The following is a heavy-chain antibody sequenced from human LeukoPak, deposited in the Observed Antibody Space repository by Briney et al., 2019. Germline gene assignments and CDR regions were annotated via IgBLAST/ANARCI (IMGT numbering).Heavy chain of an antibody. J-gene: IGHJ4*02. V-gene: IGHV3-30*02. CDR2: IRYDGSNK. CDR1: GFTFSSYG. CDR3: AKDLRGGYYDESGTLDY. Sequence: AGGSLRLSCAASGFTFSSYGMYWVRQAPGKGLEWVAFIRYDGSNKFYGDSVKGRFTISRDNSKNTLYLQMHSLRAEDTAVFYCAKDLRGGYYDESGTLDYWGQGTLVTVSS. D-gene: IGHD1-26*01.